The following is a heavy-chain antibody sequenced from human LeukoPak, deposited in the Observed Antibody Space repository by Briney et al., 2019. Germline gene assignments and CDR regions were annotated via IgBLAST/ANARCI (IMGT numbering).Heavy chain of an antibody. J-gene: IGHJ5*02. D-gene: IGHD5-12*01. CDR2: IYYSGST. CDR3: ARSGYLWFHP. Sequence: PSETLSLTCTVSGGSISSYYWSWIRQPPGKGLEWIGYIYYSGSTNYNPSLKSRVTISVDTSKNQFSLKLSSVTAADTAVYYCARSGYLWFHPWGQGTLVTVSS. CDR1: GGSISSYY. V-gene: IGHV4-59*08.